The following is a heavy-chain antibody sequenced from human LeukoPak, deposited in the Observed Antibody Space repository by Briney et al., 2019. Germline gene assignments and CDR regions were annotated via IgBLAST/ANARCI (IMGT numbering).Heavy chain of an antibody. J-gene: IGHJ5*02. D-gene: IGHD3-9*01. CDR1: GGSIRSSYYY. CDR2: IYDSEST. CDR3: ARHDLLRYFDWFDP. Sequence: SETLSLTCTVSGGSIRSSYYYWGWIRQPPGKGLEWIGSIYDSESTYYNPSLKSRVTISVDTSKNQFSLKLSSVTAADTAVYYCARHDLLRYFDWFDPWGQGTLVTVSS. V-gene: IGHV4-39*01.